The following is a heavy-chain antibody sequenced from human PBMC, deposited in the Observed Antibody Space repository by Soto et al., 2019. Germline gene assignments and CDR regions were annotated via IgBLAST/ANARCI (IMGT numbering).Heavy chain of an antibody. J-gene: IGHJ3*02. Sequence: GASVKVSCKASGYTFTSYYMHWVRQAPGQGLEWMGIINPSGGSTGYAQKFQGRVTMTRDTSTSTVYMELSSLRSEDTAVYYCARESYYDSSGYSGDAFDIWGQGTMVTVSS. CDR1: GYTFTSYY. CDR2: INPSGGST. V-gene: IGHV1-46*01. D-gene: IGHD3-22*01. CDR3: ARESYYDSSGYSGDAFDI.